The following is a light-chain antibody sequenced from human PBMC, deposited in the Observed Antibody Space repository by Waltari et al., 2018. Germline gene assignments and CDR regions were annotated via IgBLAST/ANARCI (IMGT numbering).Light chain of an antibody. V-gene: IGLV3-19*01. CDR2: GKN. J-gene: IGLJ2*01. CDR1: SLRSYY. CDR3: NSRDSSGNHVV. Sequence: SSELTQDPAVSVALGQTVRITCQGDSLRSYYASWYQQKPGQAPVLVIYGKNNRPSGIPDGFSGSSSGNTASVTITGAQAEDEADYYCNSRDSSGNHVVFGGGTKLTVL.